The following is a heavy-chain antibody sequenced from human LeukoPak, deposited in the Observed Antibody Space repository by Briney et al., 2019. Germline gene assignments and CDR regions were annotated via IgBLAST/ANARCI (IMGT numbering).Heavy chain of an antibody. CDR1: GFTFSDYY. CDR2: ISSSGSTI. J-gene: IGHJ4*02. V-gene: IGHV3-11*04. CDR3: ARAIFGVVILDY. Sequence: RTGGSLRLSCAASGFTFSDYYMSWNRQAPGKGLEWVSYISSSGSTIYYADSVKGRFTISRDNAKNSLYLQMNSLRAEDTAVYYCARAIFGVVILDYWGQGTLVTVSS. D-gene: IGHD3-3*01.